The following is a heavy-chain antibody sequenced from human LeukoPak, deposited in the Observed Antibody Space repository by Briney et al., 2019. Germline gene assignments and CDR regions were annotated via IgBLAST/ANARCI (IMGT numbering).Heavy chain of an antibody. Sequence: GGSLRLSCAASGFTFSIYDMSWVRQAPGKGLEWVSAISGSGGSTYYADSVKGRFTISRDNSKNTLYLQMNSLRAEDTAVYYCAKGTVAIVVYYYYMDVWGKGTTVTVSS. J-gene: IGHJ6*03. CDR1: GFTFSIYD. CDR2: ISGSGGST. V-gene: IGHV3-23*01. CDR3: AKGTVAIVVYYYYMDV. D-gene: IGHD3-16*02.